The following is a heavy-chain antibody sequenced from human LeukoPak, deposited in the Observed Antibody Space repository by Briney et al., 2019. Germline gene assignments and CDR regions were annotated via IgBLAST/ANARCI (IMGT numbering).Heavy chain of an antibody. J-gene: IGHJ4*02. Sequence: GSLRLSCAASGFTFSSYAMSWVRQAPGKGLEWVSAISGSGGSTHYADSVKGRFTISRDNSKNTLYLQMNSLRAEDTAVYYCAKAPYYYDSSGYGNWGQGTLVTVSS. D-gene: IGHD3-22*01. CDR1: GFTFSSYA. CDR3: AKAPYYYDSSGYGN. V-gene: IGHV3-23*01. CDR2: ISGSGGST.